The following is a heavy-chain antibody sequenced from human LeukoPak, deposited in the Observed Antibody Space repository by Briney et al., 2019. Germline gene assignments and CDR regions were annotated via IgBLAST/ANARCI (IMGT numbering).Heavy chain of an antibody. V-gene: IGHV3-53*01. CDR3: GGSSSLLYSYFDY. D-gene: IGHD1-26*01. Sequence: GGSLRLSCAASGFTVSSNYMSWVRQAPGKGLEWVSVIYSGGSTDYADSVKGRFTISRDNSKNTLYLQMNSLRAEDTAVYYCGGSSSLLYSYFDYWGQGTLVTVSS. CDR2: IYSGGST. J-gene: IGHJ4*02. CDR1: GFTVSSNY.